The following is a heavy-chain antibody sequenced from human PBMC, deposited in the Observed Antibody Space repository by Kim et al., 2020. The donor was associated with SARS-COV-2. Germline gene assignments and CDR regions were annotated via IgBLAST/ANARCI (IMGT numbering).Heavy chain of an antibody. CDR1: GGSFSGYY. V-gene: IGHV4-34*01. CDR2: INHSGST. J-gene: IGHJ4*02. CDR3: AIGGGAAAGKNFDY. Sequence: SETLSLTCAVYGGSFSGYYWSWIRQPPGKGLEWIGEINHSGSTNYNPSLKSRVTISVDTSKNQFSLKLSSVTAADTAVYYCAIGGGAAAGKNFDYWGQGTLVT. D-gene: IGHD6-13*01.